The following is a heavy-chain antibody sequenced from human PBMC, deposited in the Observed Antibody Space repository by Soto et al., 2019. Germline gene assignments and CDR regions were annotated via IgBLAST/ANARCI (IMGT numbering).Heavy chain of an antibody. CDR3: ARDGQAPYSYYGMDV. J-gene: IGHJ6*02. V-gene: IGHV1-18*01. CDR2: ISGYNGNT. D-gene: IGHD2-21*01. CDR1: GYTFTNYG. Sequence: QVQVVQSGDEVKKPGASVKVSCKASGYTFTNYGFSWVRQAPGQGLEWMGWISGYNGNTKYAEKFQGRVTMTTDTSTSTAHMELRSLRSDDTAVYYCARDGQAPYSYYGMDVWGQGTAVTVSS.